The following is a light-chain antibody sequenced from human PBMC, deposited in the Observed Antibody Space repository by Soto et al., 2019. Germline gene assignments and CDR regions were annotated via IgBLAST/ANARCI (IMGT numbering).Light chain of an antibody. Sequence: QSVLTQPASVSGSPGQSITISFTGTRRDIGTYNLFSWYQQHPGKAPKLMIYEVNKRPSGVSDRFSGSKSGNTASLTISGLQAEDEADYYCCSYAGSSTLYVFGTGTKVTVL. CDR1: RRDIGTYNL. J-gene: IGLJ1*01. V-gene: IGLV2-23*02. CDR2: EVN. CDR3: CSYAGSSTLYV.